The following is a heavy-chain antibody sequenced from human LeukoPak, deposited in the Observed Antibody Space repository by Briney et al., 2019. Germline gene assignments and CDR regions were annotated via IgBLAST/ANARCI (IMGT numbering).Heavy chain of an antibody. CDR3: ARAAAAARGRFDY. CDR1: GGSISSSNW. CDR2: ISHRGST. Sequence: PSETLSLTCAVSGGSISSSNWWSWLRQPPGKGLEWRGEISHRGSTDYNPSLKSRVTMAVDKSKNQFSLKVTFVTVAATAVYYCARAAAAARGRFDYWGQGTLVTVPS. V-gene: IGHV4-4*02. J-gene: IGHJ4*02. D-gene: IGHD2-2*01.